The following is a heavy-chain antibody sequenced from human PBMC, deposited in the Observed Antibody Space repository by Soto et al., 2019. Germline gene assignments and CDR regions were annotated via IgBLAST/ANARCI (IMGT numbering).Heavy chain of an antibody. CDR3: ARDKRGLSLGSYGMDV. V-gene: IGHV3-66*01. CDR2: IYSGGST. J-gene: IGHJ6*02. CDR1: GFTVSSNY. Sequence: GGSLRLSCAASGFTVSSNYMSWVRQAPGKGLEWVSVIYSGGSTYYADSVKGRFTISRDNSKNTLYLQMNSLRAEDTAVYYCARDKRGLSLGSYGMDVWGQGTTVTVSS. D-gene: IGHD7-27*01.